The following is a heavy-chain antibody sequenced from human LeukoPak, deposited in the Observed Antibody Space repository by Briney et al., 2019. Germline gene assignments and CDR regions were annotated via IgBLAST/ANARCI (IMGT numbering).Heavy chain of an antibody. D-gene: IGHD6-19*01. CDR3: TRRVAVAGTPKAYFDY. J-gene: IGHJ4*02. Sequence: SETLSLTCAVYGGSFSGYYWSWIRQPPGKGLEWIGEINHSGNTNYNPSLKSRVTISLDTSKNQFSLKLNSVTTADTAVYFCTRRVAVAGTPKAYFDYWGQGILVTVSS. V-gene: IGHV4-34*01. CDR1: GGSFSGYY. CDR2: INHSGNT.